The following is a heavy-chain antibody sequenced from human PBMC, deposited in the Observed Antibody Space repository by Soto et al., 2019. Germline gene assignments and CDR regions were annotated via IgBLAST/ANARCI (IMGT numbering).Heavy chain of an antibody. CDR1: GFTFSSYW. D-gene: IGHD2-15*01. CDR3: AKGVGSYCSGGSCYGGDY. V-gene: IGHV3-74*01. Sequence: EVQLVESGGGLVQPGGSLRLSCAASGFTFSSYWMHWVRQAPGKGLVWVSRINSDGSSTSYADSVKGRFTISRDNAKNRRYLQMNSLRAEDTAVYNCAKGVGSYCSGGSCYGGDYSGQGTLVTVSS. J-gene: IGHJ4*02. CDR2: INSDGSST.